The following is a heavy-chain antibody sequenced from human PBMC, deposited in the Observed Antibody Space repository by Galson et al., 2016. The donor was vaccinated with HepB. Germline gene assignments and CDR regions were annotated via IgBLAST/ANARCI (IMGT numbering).Heavy chain of an antibody. CDR2: IRRNSDTI. D-gene: IGHD2-15*01. CDR3: ARLGTPAQFDY. V-gene: IGHV3-48*02. CDR1: GFTFSSYA. J-gene: IGHJ4*02. Sequence: SLRLSCAASGFTFSSYAMNWVRQAPGKGLEWLTYIRRNSDTINYADSVRGRFTVSRENAKNSLYLQMNGLRDDDTAVYYCARLGTPAQFDYWGQGTLVTVSS.